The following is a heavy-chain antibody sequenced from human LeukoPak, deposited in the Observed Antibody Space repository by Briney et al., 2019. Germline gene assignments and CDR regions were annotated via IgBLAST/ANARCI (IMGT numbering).Heavy chain of an antibody. CDR2: INHSGST. CDR3: ARDDYGDYARWFDP. Sequence: SETLSLTCAVYGGSFSGYYWSWIRQPPGKGLEWIGEINHSGSTNYNPSLKSRVTISVDTSKNQFSLKLSSVTAADTAVYYCARDDYGDYARWFDPWGQGTLVTVSS. V-gene: IGHV4-34*01. D-gene: IGHD4-17*01. CDR1: GGSFSGYY. J-gene: IGHJ5*02.